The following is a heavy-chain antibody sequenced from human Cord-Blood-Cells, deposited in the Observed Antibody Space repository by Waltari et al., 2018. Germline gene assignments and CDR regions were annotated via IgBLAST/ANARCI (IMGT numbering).Heavy chain of an antibody. CDR2: IIPIFGTA. Sequence: QVQLVQSGAEVKKPGSSVKVSCTASGGTFSSYAISWVRQAPGQGLEWMGGIIPIFGTANYAQKFQGRVTITADESTSTAYMELSSLRSEDTAVYYCARVGSIAATTNWFDPWGQGTLVTVSS. J-gene: IGHJ5*02. D-gene: IGHD6-13*01. V-gene: IGHV1-69*01. CDR1: GGTFSSYA. CDR3: ARVGSIAATTNWFDP.